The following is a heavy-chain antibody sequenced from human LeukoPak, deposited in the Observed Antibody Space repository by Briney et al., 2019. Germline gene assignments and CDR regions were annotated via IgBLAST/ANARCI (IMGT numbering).Heavy chain of an antibody. CDR3: ARRSESGYDYYYYMDV. J-gene: IGHJ6*03. CDR2: INPSGGST. CDR1: GYTFTSYC. D-gene: IGHD5-12*01. Sequence: ASVKVSCKASGYTFTSYCMHWVRQAPGQGLEWMGIINPSGGSTSYAQKFQGRVTMTRDMSTSTVYMELSSLRSEDTAVYYCARRSESGYDYYYYMDVWGKGTTVTVSS. V-gene: IGHV1-46*01.